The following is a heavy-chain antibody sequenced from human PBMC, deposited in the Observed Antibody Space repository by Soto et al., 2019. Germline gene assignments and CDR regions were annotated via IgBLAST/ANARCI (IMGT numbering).Heavy chain of an antibody. V-gene: IGHV4-4*02. J-gene: IGHJ6*02. CDR2: IYHSGST. Sequence: QVQLQESGPGLVKPSGTLSLTCAVSGGSISSSNWWSWVRQPPGKGLEWIGEIYHSGSTNYNPSLKRRATISVDKAKNQFSLKLSSVTAADTAVYYCARGPEAYYYGMDVWGQGTTVTVSS. CDR1: GGSISSSNW. CDR3: ARGPEAYYYGMDV.